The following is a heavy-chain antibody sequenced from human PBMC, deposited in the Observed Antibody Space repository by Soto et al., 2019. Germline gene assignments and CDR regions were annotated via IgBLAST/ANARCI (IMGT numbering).Heavy chain of an antibody. V-gene: IGHV4-31*03. Sequence: SETLSLTCTVSGGSISSGGYYWSWIRQHPGKGLEWIGYIYYSGSTYYNPSLKSRVTISVDTSKNQFSLKLSSLTAADTAVYYCAREGRPRVYYMDVWGKGSSDTVSS. CDR3: AREGRPRVYYMDV. J-gene: IGHJ6*03. CDR1: GGSISSGGYY. CDR2: IYYSGST.